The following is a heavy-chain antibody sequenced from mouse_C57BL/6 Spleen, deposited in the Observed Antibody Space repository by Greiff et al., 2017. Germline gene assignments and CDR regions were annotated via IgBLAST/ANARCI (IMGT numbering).Heavy chain of an antibody. D-gene: IGHD1-1*01. CDR2: IWTGGGT. V-gene: IGHV2-9-1*01. CDR1: GFSLTSYA. J-gene: IGHJ1*03. CDR3: ARNYGGSSPYWYFDV. Sequence: QVQLQQSGPGLVAPSQSLSITCTVSGFSLTSYAISWVRQPPGKGLEWLGVIWTGGGTNYNSALKSRRSISKDNSKSQVFLKMNSLQTDDTARYYCARNYGGSSPYWYFDVWGTGTTVTVSS.